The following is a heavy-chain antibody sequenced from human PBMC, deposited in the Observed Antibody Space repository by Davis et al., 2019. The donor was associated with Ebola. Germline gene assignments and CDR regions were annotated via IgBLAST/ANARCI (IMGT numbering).Heavy chain of an antibody. D-gene: IGHD3-22*01. J-gene: IGHJ6*03. V-gene: IGHV3-23*01. CDR2: IGDSGGTT. CDR1: GFTFTSYA. CDR3: ASDDSSGYLYYMDV. Sequence: GGSLRLSCAASGFTFTSYAMNWVRQAPGKGLEWVSAIGDSGGTTYYADSVKGRFTISRDNAKNSLNLQMNSLRAEDTAVYYCASDDSSGYLYYMDVWGKGTTVTVSS.